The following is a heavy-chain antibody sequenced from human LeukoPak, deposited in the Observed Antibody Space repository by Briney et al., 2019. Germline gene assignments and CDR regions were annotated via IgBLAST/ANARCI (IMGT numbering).Heavy chain of an antibody. Sequence: PSETLSLTCTVSGGSISSYYWSWIRQPPGKGLEWIGYIYYSGSTNYNPSLKSRVTISVDTSKNQFSLKLSSVTAADTAVYYCARVSVVTPIESKAYYYGMDVWGQGTTVTVSS. V-gene: IGHV4-59*08. J-gene: IGHJ6*02. CDR3: ARVSVVTPIESKAYYYGMDV. D-gene: IGHD4-23*01. CDR2: IYYSGST. CDR1: GGSISSYY.